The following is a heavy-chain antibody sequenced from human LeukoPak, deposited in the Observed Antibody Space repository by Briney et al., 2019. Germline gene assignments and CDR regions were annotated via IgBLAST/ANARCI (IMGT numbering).Heavy chain of an antibody. Sequence: SETLSLTCAVYGGSFSGYYWSWIRQPPGKGLEWIGEINHSGSTNYNPSLKSRVTISVDTSKNQFSLKLSSVTAADTAVYYCARGRDSSGWYNDFDYWGQGTLVTVSS. CDR1: GGSFSGYY. V-gene: IGHV4-34*01. CDR3: ARGRDSSGWYNDFDY. J-gene: IGHJ4*02. CDR2: INHSGST. D-gene: IGHD6-19*01.